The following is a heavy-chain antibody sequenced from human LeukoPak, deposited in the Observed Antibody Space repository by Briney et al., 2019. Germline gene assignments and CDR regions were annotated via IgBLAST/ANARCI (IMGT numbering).Heavy chain of an antibody. CDR1: GYTFTGYY. V-gene: IGHV1-2*02. CDR3: ARAYYDILTGYYPYYFDY. J-gene: IGHJ4*02. D-gene: IGHD3-9*01. CDR2: INPNSGGT. Sequence: VASVKVSCKASGYTFTGYYMHWVRQAPGQGLEWMGWINPNSGGTNYAQKFQGRVTMTRDTSISTAYVELSRLRSDDTAVYYCARAYYDILTGYYPYYFDYWGQGTLVTVSS.